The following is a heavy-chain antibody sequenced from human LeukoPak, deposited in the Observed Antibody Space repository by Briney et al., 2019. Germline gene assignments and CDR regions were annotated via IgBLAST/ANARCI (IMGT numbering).Heavy chain of an antibody. D-gene: IGHD3-22*01. J-gene: IGHJ6*02. CDR1: GFTFSDYY. CDR3: ARDLGEDDSSGYYSHYGMDV. CDR2: ISSSGTTI. Sequence: GGSLRLSCAASGFTFSDYYMSWIRQAPGKGLEWVSYISSSGTTIYQADSVKGRFTISRDNAKNSLYLQMNSLRAEDTAVYYCARDLGEDDSSGYYSHYGMDVWGQGTTVTVSS. V-gene: IGHV3-11*01.